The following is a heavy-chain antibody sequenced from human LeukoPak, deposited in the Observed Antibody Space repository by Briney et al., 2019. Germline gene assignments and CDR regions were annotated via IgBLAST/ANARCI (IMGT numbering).Heavy chain of an antibody. J-gene: IGHJ6*03. CDR1: GYTFTGYY. Sequence: ASVKVSCKTSGYTFTGYYIHWVRQAPGQGLEWMGWISPNSGGTQYAPKFQGGVTMPSDTSISTVYMDLTSLNSDDTAVFYCATSPGSPLYYSYMDVWGEGTPVTVSS. CDR2: ISPNSGGT. V-gene: IGHV1-2*02. CDR3: ATSPGSPLYYSYMDV. D-gene: IGHD2-15*01.